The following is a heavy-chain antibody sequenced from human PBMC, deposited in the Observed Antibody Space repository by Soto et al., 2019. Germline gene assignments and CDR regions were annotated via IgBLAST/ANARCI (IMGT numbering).Heavy chain of an antibody. V-gene: IGHV1-2*02. CDR2: INPNGGAT. D-gene: IGHD5-12*01. Sequence: QVQLVQSGAEVKKPGASVKVSCKTSGDSFSAFYLHWVRQAPGQGLEWLGWINPNGGATKYAQKFRGLVAMTRDTSIRTAYLELSSLRSDDTGIYYCSRESGGATATLDYYYFYMDVWGKGTTVTVSS. CDR3: SRESGGATATLDYYYFYMDV. J-gene: IGHJ6*03. CDR1: GDSFSAFY.